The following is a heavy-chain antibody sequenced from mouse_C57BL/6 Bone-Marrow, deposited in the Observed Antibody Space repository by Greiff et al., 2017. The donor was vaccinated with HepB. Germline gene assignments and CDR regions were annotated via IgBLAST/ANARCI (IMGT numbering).Heavy chain of an antibody. CDR3: ARPLLYGSSSWFAY. J-gene: IGHJ3*01. V-gene: IGHV1-55*01. D-gene: IGHD1-1*01. Sequence: QVQLQQPGAELVKPGASVKMSCKASSYTFTSYWITWVKQRPGQGLEWIGDIYPGSGSTNYNEKFKSKATLTVDTSSSTAYMQLSSLTSEDSAVYYCARPLLYGSSSWFAYWGQGTLVTVSA. CDR1: SYTFTSYW. CDR2: IYPGSGST.